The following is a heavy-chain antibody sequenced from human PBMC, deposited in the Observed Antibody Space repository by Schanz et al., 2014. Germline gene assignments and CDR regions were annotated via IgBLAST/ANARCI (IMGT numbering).Heavy chain of an antibody. Sequence: QVQLQESGPGLVKPSGTLSLTCAVSGGFISSINWWSWVRQSPGTGLEWIGEINNSGSTNYNPSLKSRVTISVDTSKNQFSLRLSSVTAADTAVYYCARGRQQLGSFDYWGPGTLVSVSS. J-gene: IGHJ4*02. V-gene: IGHV4-4*02. CDR2: INNSGST. CDR3: ARGRQQLGSFDY. CDR1: GGFISSINW. D-gene: IGHD6-13*01.